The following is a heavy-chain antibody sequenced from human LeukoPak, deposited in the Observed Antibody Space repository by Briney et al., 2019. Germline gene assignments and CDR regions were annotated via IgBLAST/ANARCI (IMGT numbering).Heavy chain of an antibody. D-gene: IGHD3-10*01. CDR2: IWYDGSNK. CDR1: GFTFSDHY. Sequence: PGGSLRLSCAVSGFTFSDHYMDWVRQAPGKGLEWVASIWYDGSNKYYADSVKGRFTISRDNSKNTLSLQMNSLRAEDTAVYYCVRGPYGSGSYRWGQGTLVTVSA. CDR3: VRGPYGSGSYR. V-gene: IGHV3-33*08. J-gene: IGHJ4*02.